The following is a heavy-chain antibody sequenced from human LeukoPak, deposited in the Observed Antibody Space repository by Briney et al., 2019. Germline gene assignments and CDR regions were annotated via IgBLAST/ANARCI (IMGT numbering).Heavy chain of an antibody. D-gene: IGHD2/OR15-2a*01. J-gene: IGHJ6*03. V-gene: IGHV3-74*01. Sequence: GGSLRLSCAASGFTFSSYWMHWVRQAPGKGLVWVSRINSDGSSTSYADSVKGRFTISRDNAKNTLYLQMNSLRAEDTAVYYCARDKNIVVVGYYYYYMDVWGKGTTVTVSS. CDR3: ARDKNIVVVGYYYYYMDV. CDR1: GFTFSSYW. CDR2: INSDGSST.